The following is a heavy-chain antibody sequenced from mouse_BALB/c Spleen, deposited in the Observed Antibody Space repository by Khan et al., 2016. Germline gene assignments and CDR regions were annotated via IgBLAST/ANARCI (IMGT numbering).Heavy chain of an antibody. V-gene: IGHV9-3-1*01. CDR2: INTYTGEP. CDR3: AKVGGGSHYFTY. D-gene: IGHD3-1*01. CDR1: GYTFTNYG. J-gene: IGHJ2*01. Sequence: QIQLVQSGPELKKPGETVKISCKASGYTFTNYGMNWVKQAPGKGLKWMGWINTYTGEPTYADDFKGRFAFSLETSASTAYLQINNLKNEDAATYCCAKVGGGSHYFTYWGQGTTLTVSS.